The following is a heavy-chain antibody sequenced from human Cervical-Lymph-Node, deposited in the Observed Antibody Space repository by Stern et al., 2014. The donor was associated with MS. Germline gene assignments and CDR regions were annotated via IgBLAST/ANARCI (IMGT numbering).Heavy chain of an antibody. CDR1: GFTFSDSY. Sequence: QLVQSGGGRVQPGRSLRLSCAASGFTFSDSYMTWIRQTPGKGLEWVSYISSSGDTIKYAESVKGRFAVSRDNAKNSLSLQMSSLRVEDTAVYYCVRGWEPRQDGPSGHDYDAFDIWGQGTMVTVSS. CDR3: VRGWEPRQDGPSGHDYDAFDI. J-gene: IGHJ3*02. D-gene: IGHD5-12*01. V-gene: IGHV3-11*01. CDR2: ISSSGDTI.